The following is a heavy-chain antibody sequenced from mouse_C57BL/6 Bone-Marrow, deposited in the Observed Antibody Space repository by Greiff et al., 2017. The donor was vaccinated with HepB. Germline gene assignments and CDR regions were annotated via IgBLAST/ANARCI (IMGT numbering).Heavy chain of an antibody. CDR2: IYPGDGDT. D-gene: IGHD2-1*01. Sequence: VQLQQSGPELVKPGASVKISCKASGYAFSSSWMNWVKRRPGKGLEWIGRIYPGDGDTNYNGKFKGKATLTADKSSSTAYMQLSSLTSEDSAVYFCASIYYGSHWYFDVWGTGTTVTVSS. J-gene: IGHJ1*03. CDR3: ASIYYGSHWYFDV. V-gene: IGHV1-82*01. CDR1: GYAFSSSW.